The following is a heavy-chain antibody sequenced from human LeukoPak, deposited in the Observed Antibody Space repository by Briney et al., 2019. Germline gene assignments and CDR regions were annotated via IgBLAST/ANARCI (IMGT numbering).Heavy chain of an antibody. D-gene: IGHD3-22*01. CDR1: GGSISSYY. J-gene: IGHJ6*02. V-gene: IGHV4-59*08. Sequence: SETLSLTCTVSGGSISSYYWSWIRQPPGKGLEWIGYIYYNGSTNYNPSLKGRVTISVDTSKNQFSLKLSSVTVADTAVYYCARNVYYYDSSGYYHPVYYYGMDVWGQGTTVTVSS. CDR3: ARNVYYYDSSGYYHPVYYYGMDV. CDR2: IYYNGST.